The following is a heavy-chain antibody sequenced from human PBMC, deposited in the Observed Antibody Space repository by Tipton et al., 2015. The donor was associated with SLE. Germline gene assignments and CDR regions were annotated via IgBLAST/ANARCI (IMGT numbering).Heavy chain of an antibody. V-gene: IGHV4-34*01. CDR1: GGSFSGYY. J-gene: IGHJ2*01. CDR3: ARLGNASIAARLGYFDL. Sequence: TLSLTCAVYGGSFSGYYWSWIRQPPGKGLEWIGEINHSGSTNYNPSLKSRVTISVDTSKNQFSLKLSSVTAADTAVYYCARLGNASIAARLGYFDLWGRGTLVTVSS. D-gene: IGHD6-6*01. CDR2: INHSGST.